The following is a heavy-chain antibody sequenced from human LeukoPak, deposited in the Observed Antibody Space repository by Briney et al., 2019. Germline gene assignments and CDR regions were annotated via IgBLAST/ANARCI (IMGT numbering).Heavy chain of an antibody. CDR3: AKVKYDYGDPVGWFDP. J-gene: IGHJ5*02. CDR2: ILGSGGST. CDR1: RFTFSSYA. D-gene: IGHD4-17*01. V-gene: IGHV3-23*01. Sequence: QAGGSLRLSCAASRFTFSSYAMARVRQAPGKGLEWVSHILGSGGSTYYADSVKGRFTISRDNSKNTLYLKMNSLRPEDTAVYYCAKVKYDYGDPVGWFDPWGQGSLVTVSS.